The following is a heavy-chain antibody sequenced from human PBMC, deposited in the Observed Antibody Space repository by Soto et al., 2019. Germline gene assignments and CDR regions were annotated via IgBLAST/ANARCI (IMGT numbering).Heavy chain of an antibody. CDR2: VIPMFGSS. D-gene: IGHD1-26*01. Sequence: QVQLVQSGAEAKKPGSSVKVSCKASGGTFSSYAISWVRQAPGQGLEWMGGVIPMFGSSNYAQKFQGRVTITAGEATSTAYMELNSLRFEDTAVYYCARGRGSGTYAAVGYWGQVIVVIVSP. CDR1: GGTFSSYA. CDR3: ARGRGSGTYAAVGY. V-gene: IGHV1-69*01. J-gene: IGHJ4*02.